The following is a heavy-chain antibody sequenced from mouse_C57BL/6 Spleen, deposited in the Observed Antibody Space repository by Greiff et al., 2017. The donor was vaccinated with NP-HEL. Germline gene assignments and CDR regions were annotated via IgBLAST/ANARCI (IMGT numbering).Heavy chain of an antibody. CDR1: GYSFTGYY. J-gene: IGHJ1*03. CDR3: ARGYSHWYFDV. D-gene: IGHD2-12*01. CDR2: INPSTGGT. Sequence: VQLQQSGPELVKPGASVKISCKASGYSFTGYYMNWVKQSPEKSLEWIGEINPSTGGTTYNQKFKAKATLTVDKSSSTAYMQLKSLTSEDSAVYYCARGYSHWYFDVWGTGTTVTVSS. V-gene: IGHV1-42*01.